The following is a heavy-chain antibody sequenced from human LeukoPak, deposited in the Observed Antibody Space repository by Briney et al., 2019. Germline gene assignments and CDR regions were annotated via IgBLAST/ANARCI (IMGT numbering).Heavy chain of an antibody. Sequence: GGSLRLSCAASGFTFSSYGMHWVRQAPGKGLEWVAVISYDGSNKYYADSVKGRFTISRDNSKNTLYLQMNSLRAEDTAVYYCAKVERDCSGGSCGDHYYYYGMDVWGKGTTVTVSS. CDR2: ISYDGSNK. V-gene: IGHV3-30*18. CDR3: AKVERDCSGGSCGDHYYYYGMDV. J-gene: IGHJ6*04. D-gene: IGHD2-15*01. CDR1: GFTFSSYG.